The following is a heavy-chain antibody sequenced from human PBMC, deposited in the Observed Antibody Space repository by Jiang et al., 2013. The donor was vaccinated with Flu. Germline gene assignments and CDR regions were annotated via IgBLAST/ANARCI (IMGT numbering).Heavy chain of an antibody. D-gene: IGHD1-26*01. Sequence: SLKISCKGSWIQLYQLLESAWVAPDARETDLEWSGESSILGDSDTRYSPSFQGQVTISADKSISTAYLQWSSLKASDSAIYYCARRILGTDRGGYFDLWGRGTLVTVSS. V-gene: IGHV5-51*01. CDR3: ARRILGTDRGGYFDL. CDR2: SILGDSDT. J-gene: IGHJ2*01. CDR1: IQLYQLL.